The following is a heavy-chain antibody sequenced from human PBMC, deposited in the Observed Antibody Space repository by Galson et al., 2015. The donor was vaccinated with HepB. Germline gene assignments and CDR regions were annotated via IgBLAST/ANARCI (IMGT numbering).Heavy chain of an antibody. Sequence: SLRLSCAASGFTFSSYAMHWVRQAPGKGLEWVAIISYDGSNKYYADSVKGRFTISRDNSKNTLYLQMNSLRAEDTAVYYCAREGSIAVAGMDYWGQGTLVTVSS. V-gene: IGHV3-30*04. CDR2: ISYDGSNK. D-gene: IGHD6-19*01. J-gene: IGHJ4*02. CDR1: GFTFSSYA. CDR3: AREGSIAVAGMDY.